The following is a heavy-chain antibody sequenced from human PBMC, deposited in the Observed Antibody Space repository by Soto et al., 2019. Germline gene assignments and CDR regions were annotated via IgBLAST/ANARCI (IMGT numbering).Heavy chain of an antibody. Sequence: QITLKESGPTLVKPTQTLTLTCTFSGFSLSTSGVGVGWIRQPPGKALEWLALIYWDDDKRYRPSLKSRLTITTDPSTNQVVLTMTNMDLVDTATYSCAHKVDGSRGFKYWGQGTLVTVSS. CDR2: IYWDDDK. J-gene: IGHJ4*02. D-gene: IGHD2-15*01. CDR3: AHKVDGSRGFKY. CDR1: GFSLSTSGVG. V-gene: IGHV2-5*02.